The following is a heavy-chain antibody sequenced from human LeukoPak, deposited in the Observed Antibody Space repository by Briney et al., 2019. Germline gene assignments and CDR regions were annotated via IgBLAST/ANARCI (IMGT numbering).Heavy chain of an antibody. CDR1: GYSFTSYW. Sequence: GESLRISCKGSGYSFTSYWIGWVRQMPGKGLEWMGIIYPGDSDTRYSPSFQGQVTISADKSISTAYLQWSSLKASDTAMYYCASKYYDILTGTLTDAFDIWGQGTMVTVSS. CDR2: IYPGDSDT. CDR3: ASKYYDILTGTLTDAFDI. D-gene: IGHD3-9*01. V-gene: IGHV5-51*01. J-gene: IGHJ3*02.